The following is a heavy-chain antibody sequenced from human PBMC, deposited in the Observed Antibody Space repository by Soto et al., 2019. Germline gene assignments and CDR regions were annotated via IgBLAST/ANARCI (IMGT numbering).Heavy chain of an antibody. V-gene: IGHV4-31*03. D-gene: IGHD2-15*01. Sequence: SETLSLSCTVSGASISSGNYYWSWIRQLPGKGLEWIAYMPYSGATHYNPSLKTRVIISLDTSTNQFSLKLSSVTAADTAVYFCARYCSGGACQYAFDIWGQGTMVTVSS. CDR2: MPYSGAT. CDR3: ARYCSGGACQYAFDI. J-gene: IGHJ3*02. CDR1: GASISSGNYY.